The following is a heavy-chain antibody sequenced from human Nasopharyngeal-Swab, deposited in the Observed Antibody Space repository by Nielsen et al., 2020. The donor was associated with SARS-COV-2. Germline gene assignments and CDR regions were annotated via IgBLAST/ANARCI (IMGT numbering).Heavy chain of an antibody. D-gene: IGHD1-26*01. Sequence: GESLKISCAASGFTFSSYAMSWVRQAPGKGLEWVSTINDNGGGTYYTDSVKGRSTISRDNSKNTLYLQMNSLRAEDTAVYYCARVAVATEKYNWFDPWGQGTLVTVSS. CDR3: ARVAVATEKYNWFDP. V-gene: IGHV3-23*01. CDR1: GFTFSSYA. CDR2: INDNGGGT. J-gene: IGHJ5*02.